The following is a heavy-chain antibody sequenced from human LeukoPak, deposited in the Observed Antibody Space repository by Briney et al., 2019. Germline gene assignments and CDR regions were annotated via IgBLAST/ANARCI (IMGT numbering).Heavy chain of an antibody. CDR2: VIPIFGTA. D-gene: IGHD6-19*01. Sequence: LVQAGAEVKKPGSSVKVSCKASGGTFSSYAISWVRQAPGQGLEWMGGVIPIFGTANYAQKFQGRVTITTDESTSTAYMELSSLRSEDTAVYYCARDPVRGWPSAEYFQHWGQGTLVTVSS. CDR3: ARDPVRGWPSAEYFQH. CDR1: GGTFSSYA. V-gene: IGHV1-69*05. J-gene: IGHJ1*01.